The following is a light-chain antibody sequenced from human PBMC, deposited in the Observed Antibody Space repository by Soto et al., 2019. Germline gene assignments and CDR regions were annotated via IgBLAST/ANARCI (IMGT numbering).Light chain of an antibody. CDR1: QSVSSY. CDR2: DAS. V-gene: IGKV3-11*01. Sequence: EIVLTQSPATLSLSPGERVTLSCRASQSVSSYLAWYQQKPGQAPGLLIYDASNRATGIPARFSGSGSGTDFTLTISSLEPEDFAVYYCQQHSNWPLTFGGGTKVEIK. J-gene: IGKJ4*01. CDR3: QQHSNWPLT.